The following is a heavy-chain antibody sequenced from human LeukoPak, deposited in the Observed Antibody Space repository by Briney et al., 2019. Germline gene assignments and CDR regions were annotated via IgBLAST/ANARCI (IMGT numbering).Heavy chain of an antibody. Sequence: GGSLRLSCAASGFTFSSYAMHWVRQAPGKGLEWVAVISYDGSNKYYAHSVKGRFTISRDNSKNTLYLQMNSLRPEDTAVYYCASSSHFNDYKAVFDPWGGGTLVSVPS. V-gene: IGHV3-30*01. CDR3: ASSSHFNDYKAVFDP. J-gene: IGHJ5*02. D-gene: IGHD4-11*01. CDR1: GFTFSSYA. CDR2: ISYDGSNK.